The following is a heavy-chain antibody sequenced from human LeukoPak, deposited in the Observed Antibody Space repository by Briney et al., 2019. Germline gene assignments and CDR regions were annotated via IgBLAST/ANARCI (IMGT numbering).Heavy chain of an antibody. Sequence: GASVKVSCKASGGTFSSYAISWARQAPGQGLEWMGRIIPILGIANYAQKFQGRVTITADKSTSTAYMELSSLRSEDTAVYYCAREGLLATTVTTPSDYWGQGTLVTVSS. V-gene: IGHV1-69*04. D-gene: IGHD4-17*01. CDR1: GGTFSSYA. CDR3: AREGLLATTVTTPSDY. J-gene: IGHJ4*02. CDR2: IIPILGIA.